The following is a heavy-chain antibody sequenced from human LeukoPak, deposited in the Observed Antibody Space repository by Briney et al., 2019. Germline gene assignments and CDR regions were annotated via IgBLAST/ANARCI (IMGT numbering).Heavy chain of an antibody. Sequence: GGSLRLSCAASGFTFSSYWMHWVRQAPGKGLVWVSRINTDGSSTSYADSVKGRFTISRDNAKNTLYLQMNSLRAEDTAVYYCARYPPYSSTVRWAFDIWGQGTMVTVSS. CDR2: INTDGSST. CDR3: ARYPPYSSTVRWAFDI. D-gene: IGHD6-13*01. J-gene: IGHJ3*02. CDR1: GFTFSSYW. V-gene: IGHV3-74*01.